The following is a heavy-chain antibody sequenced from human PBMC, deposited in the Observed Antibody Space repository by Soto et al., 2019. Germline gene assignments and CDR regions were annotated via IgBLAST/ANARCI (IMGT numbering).Heavy chain of an antibody. CDR3: ARAGLVVAAPHYYYGMDV. CDR1: GFTFSSYA. D-gene: IGHD2-15*01. Sequence: PGGSLRLSCAASGFTFSSYAMHWVRQAPGKGLEWVAVISYDGSNKYYADSVKGRFTISRDNSKNTLYLQMNSLRAEDTAVYYCARAGLVVAAPHYYYGMDVWGQGTTVTVSS. V-gene: IGHV3-30-3*01. J-gene: IGHJ6*02. CDR2: ISYDGSNK.